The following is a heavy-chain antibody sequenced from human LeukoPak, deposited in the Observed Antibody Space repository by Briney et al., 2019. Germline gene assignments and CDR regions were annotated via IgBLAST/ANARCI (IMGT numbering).Heavy chain of an antibody. V-gene: IGHV3-21*01. D-gene: IGHD3-22*01. CDR1: GFTFSSYS. Sequence: SGGSLRLSCAASGFTFSSYSMNWVRQAPGKGLEWVSSISSSSSYIYYADSVKGRFTISRDNAKNSLYLQMNSLRAEDTAVYYCARSYDSSGYCNYWGQGTLVTVSS. CDR3: ARSYDSSGYCNY. CDR2: ISSSSSYI. J-gene: IGHJ4*02.